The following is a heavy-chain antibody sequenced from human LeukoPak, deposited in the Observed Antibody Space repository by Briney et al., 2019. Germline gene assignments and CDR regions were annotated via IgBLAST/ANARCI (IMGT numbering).Heavy chain of an antibody. Sequence: GGSLRLSCAASGFIFSDYYMSWIRQAPGKGLEWVSYISSSSSYTNYADSVKGRFTISRDSAKNSLYLQMNSLRAEGTAVYYCARDVRDGYNGGLCDYWGQGTLVTVSS. CDR2: ISSSSSYT. J-gene: IGHJ4*02. CDR3: ARDVRDGYNGGLCDY. V-gene: IGHV3-11*06. D-gene: IGHD5-24*01. CDR1: GFIFSDYY.